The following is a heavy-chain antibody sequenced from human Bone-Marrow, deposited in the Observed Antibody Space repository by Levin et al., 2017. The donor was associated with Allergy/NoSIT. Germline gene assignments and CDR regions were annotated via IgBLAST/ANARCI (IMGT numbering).Heavy chain of an antibody. D-gene: IGHD3-9*01. Sequence: GGSLRLSCAASGFTFSNAWMNWVRQAPGKGLEWVGRIKSKTDGGTTDYAAPVKGRFTISRDDSKNTLYLQMNSLKTEDTAVYYCTTDLARLFYPDFDWLEPSDYWGQGTLVTVSS. CDR2: IKSKTDGGTT. CDR1: GFTFSNAW. CDR3: TTDLARLFYPDFDWLEPSDY. J-gene: IGHJ4*02. V-gene: IGHV3-15*07.